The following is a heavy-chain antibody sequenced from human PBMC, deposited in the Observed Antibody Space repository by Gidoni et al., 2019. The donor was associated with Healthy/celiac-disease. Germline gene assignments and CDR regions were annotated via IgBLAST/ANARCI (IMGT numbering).Heavy chain of an antibody. Sequence: EVQLLESGGGLVQPGGSLRLSCSASGFTFSSSAMSWVRQAQGKGLEWVSAISGSGGSTYYADSVKGRFTISRDNSKNTLYLQMNSLRAEDTAVYYCAKDRSPGNIAAADYYYYGMDVWGQGTTVTVSS. CDR3: AKDRSPGNIAAADYYYYGMDV. V-gene: IGHV3-23*01. CDR2: ISGSGGST. CDR1: GFTFSSSA. D-gene: IGHD6-13*01. J-gene: IGHJ6*02.